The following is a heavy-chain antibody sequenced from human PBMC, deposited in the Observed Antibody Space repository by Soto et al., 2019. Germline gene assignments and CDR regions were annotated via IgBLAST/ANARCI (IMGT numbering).Heavy chain of an antibody. CDR1: GLTFGNFA. V-gene: IGHV3-23*01. J-gene: IGHJ4*02. CDR2: ITTGGEIT. CDR3: ARDCCSSISPFDY. D-gene: IGHD2-2*01. Sequence: ESGGGLLQPGGSLRLSCAASGLTFGNFAMAWVRQVPGKGLEWVSTITTGGEITYYADSVKGRFTISRDNSKNTLYLQINSLRAEDTAVYYCARDCCSSISPFDYWGQGTLVTVSS.